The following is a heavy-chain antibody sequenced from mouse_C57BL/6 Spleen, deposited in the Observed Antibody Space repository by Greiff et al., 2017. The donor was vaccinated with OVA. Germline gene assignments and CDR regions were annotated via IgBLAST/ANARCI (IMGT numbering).Heavy chain of an antibody. V-gene: IGHV1-82*01. CDR1: GYAFSSSW. J-gene: IGHJ2*01. CDR3: AKSMVTTHYFDY. D-gene: IGHD2-2*01. CDR2: LYPGDGDT. Sequence: VQLQQSGPELVKPGASVKISCKASGYAFSSSWMNWVKQRPGKGLEWIGRLYPGDGDTNYNGKFKGKATLTADKSSSTAYMQLSSLTSEDSAVYFCAKSMVTTHYFDYWGQGTTLTVSS.